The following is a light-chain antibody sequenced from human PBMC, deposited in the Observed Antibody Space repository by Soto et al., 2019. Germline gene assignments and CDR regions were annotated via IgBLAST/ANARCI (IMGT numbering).Light chain of an antibody. CDR2: EVS. V-gene: IGLV2-14*01. CDR1: SSDVGCYNY. Sequence: QSALTQPASVSGSPGQSITISCTGTSSDVGCYNYVSWYQQHPGKAPKVMIYEVSNRPSGVSNRFSGFKSGNTASLTISGLQAEDEADYYCTSSTSRSTRVFGGGTELT. CDR3: TSSTSRSTRV. J-gene: IGLJ3*02.